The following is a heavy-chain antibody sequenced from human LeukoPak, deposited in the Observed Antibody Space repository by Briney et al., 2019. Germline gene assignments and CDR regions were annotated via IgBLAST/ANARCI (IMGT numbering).Heavy chain of an antibody. J-gene: IGHJ4*02. D-gene: IGHD4-17*01. CDR1: GYTFTSYD. CDR3: ARVGTVTLYYFDY. Sequence: ASVKVSCKASGYTFTSYDINWVRQATGQGLEWMGWMNPNSGNTGYAQKFQGRVTIARNTSISTAYMELSSLRSEDTAVYYCARVGTVTLYYFDYRGQGTLVTVSS. CDR2: MNPNSGNT. V-gene: IGHV1-8*03.